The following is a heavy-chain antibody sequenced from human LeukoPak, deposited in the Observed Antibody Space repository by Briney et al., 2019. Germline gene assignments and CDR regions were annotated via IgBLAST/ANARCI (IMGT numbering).Heavy chain of an antibody. D-gene: IGHD6-19*01. V-gene: IGHV1-8*01. CDR3: ARSAVAGTFDAFDI. Sequence: ASVKVSCKASGYTFTSYDINWVRQATGQGLEWMGWMNPNSGNTGYAQKFQGKVTMTRNTSISTAYMELSSLRSEDTAVCYCARSAVAGTFDAFDIWGQGTMVTVSS. CDR2: MNPNSGNT. CDR1: GYTFTSYD. J-gene: IGHJ3*02.